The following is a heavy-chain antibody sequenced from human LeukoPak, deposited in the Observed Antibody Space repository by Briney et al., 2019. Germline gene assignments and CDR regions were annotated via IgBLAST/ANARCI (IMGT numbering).Heavy chain of an antibody. CDR2: INHSGST. Sequence: PSETLSLTCAVYGGSFSGYYWSWIRQPPGKGLEWIGEINHSGSTNYNPSLKSRVTISVDTSKNQFSLKLSSVTAADTAVYYCARSDLRRNRYYYGMDVWGQGTTVTVSS. D-gene: IGHD1-14*01. CDR3: ARSDLRRNRYYYGMDV. V-gene: IGHV4-34*01. J-gene: IGHJ6*02. CDR1: GGSFSGYY.